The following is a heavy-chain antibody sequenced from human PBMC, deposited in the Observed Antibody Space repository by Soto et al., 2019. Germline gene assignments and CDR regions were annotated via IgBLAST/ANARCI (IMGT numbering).Heavy chain of an antibody. CDR3: ARDRVVAATRDAFDI. CDR1: GGSISSGGYY. J-gene: IGHJ3*02. Sequence: QVQLQESGPGLVKPSQTLSLTCTVSGGSISSGGYYWSWIRQHPGKGLEWIGYIYYSGSTYYNPSLKGRVTISVDTSKNQFSLKLSSVTAADTAVYYCARDRVVAATRDAFDIWGQGTMVTVSS. V-gene: IGHV4-31*03. D-gene: IGHD2-15*01. CDR2: IYYSGST.